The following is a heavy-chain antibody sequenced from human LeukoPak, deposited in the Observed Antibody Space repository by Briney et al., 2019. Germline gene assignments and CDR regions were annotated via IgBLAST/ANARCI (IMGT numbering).Heavy chain of an antibody. D-gene: IGHD6-6*01. V-gene: IGHV3-53*01. CDR3: ARSSYSSSSSV. Sequence: GGSLRGSCAASGLTVNNNYMNWVRQAPGKGLEWVSALYIGGNTYYADSVRGRFTISRDNAKNSLYLQINSLRAEDTAVYYCARSSYSSSSSVWGQGTMVTVSS. J-gene: IGHJ3*01. CDR1: GLTVNNNY. CDR2: LYIGGNT.